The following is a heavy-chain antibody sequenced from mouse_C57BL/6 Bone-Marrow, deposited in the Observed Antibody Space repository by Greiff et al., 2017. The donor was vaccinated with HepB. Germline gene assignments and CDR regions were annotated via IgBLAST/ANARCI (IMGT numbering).Heavy chain of an antibody. J-gene: IGHJ4*01. CDR2: ISNLAYSI. CDR1: GFTFSDYG. CDR3: ARQVASYYAMDY. D-gene: IGHD1-1*02. V-gene: IGHV5-15*01. Sequence: EVQLVESGGGLVQPGGSLKLSCAASGFTFSDYGMAWVRQAPRKGLEWVAFISNLAYSIYYADTVTGRFTISRENAKNTLYLEMSSLRSEDTAMYYCARQVASYYAMDYWGQGTSVTVSS.